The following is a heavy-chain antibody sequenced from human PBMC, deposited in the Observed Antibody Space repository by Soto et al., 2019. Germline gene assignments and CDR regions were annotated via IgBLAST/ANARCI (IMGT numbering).Heavy chain of an antibody. CDR2: ILFDGSYE. D-gene: IGHD3-9*01. J-gene: IGHJ4*02. V-gene: IGHV3-30*18. Sequence: WGSLRLSCAASGFTFSSYSMHCVRQAPCKGLEWVATILFDGSYEYYADSVKGRHTISRDNSKNTLYLQMNSLRAEDTALYYCEKMHYDNYLDHWRQGTQVSV. CDR1: GFTFSSYS. CDR3: EKMHYDNYLDH.